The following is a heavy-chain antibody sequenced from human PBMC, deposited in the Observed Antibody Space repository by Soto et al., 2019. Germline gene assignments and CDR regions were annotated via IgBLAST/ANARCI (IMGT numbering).Heavy chain of an antibody. CDR3: VRVRGAVGGDIAIDY. D-gene: IGHD5-12*01. CDR2: IYYSGDT. J-gene: IGHJ4*02. V-gene: IGHV4-30-4*01. Sequence: QVQLQESGPGLVKPSQTLSLTCTVSGGSISSGDYYWSWIRQPPGKGLEWIGYIYYSGDTYYNPSLKSRVIISVDTSKNQFSLKLTSVTAADTAVYYCVRVRGAVGGDIAIDYWGQGTLVTVSS. CDR1: GGSISSGDYY.